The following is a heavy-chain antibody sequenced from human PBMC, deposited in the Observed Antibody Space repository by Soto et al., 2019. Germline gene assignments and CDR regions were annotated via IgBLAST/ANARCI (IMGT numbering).Heavy chain of an antibody. CDR3: ARSTYYDIMTGPYYFDY. Sequence: PSETLSLTCTVSGGSISSYYWSWIRQPPGKGLEWIGYIYYSGSTSFNPSLKSRVAISVDTSKNQFSLKLSSVTAADTAVYYCARSTYYDIMTGPYYFDYWGQGTLVTVS. J-gene: IGHJ4*02. CDR2: IYYSGST. V-gene: IGHV4-59*01. CDR1: GGSISSYY. D-gene: IGHD3-9*01.